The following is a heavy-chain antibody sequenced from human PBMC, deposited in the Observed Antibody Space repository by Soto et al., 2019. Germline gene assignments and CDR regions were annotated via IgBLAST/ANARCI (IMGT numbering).Heavy chain of an antibody. Sequence: HPGGSLRLSCAASGFTFNNYWIHWVRQAPGKGPMWVSRINGDGTTTNYADSVKGRFAISRDNAKNTVYLQMNSLRAEDTALYYCARGVRGHYGKDVWGQGTTVTVSS. D-gene: IGHD3-10*01. CDR1: GFTFNNYW. V-gene: IGHV3-74*01. CDR2: INGDGTTT. CDR3: ARGVRGHYGKDV. J-gene: IGHJ6*02.